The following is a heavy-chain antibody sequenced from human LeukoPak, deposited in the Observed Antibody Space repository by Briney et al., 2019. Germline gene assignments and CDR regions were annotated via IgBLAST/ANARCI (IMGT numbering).Heavy chain of an antibody. CDR1: GYTFIGYY. CDR2: INPHSGDT. D-gene: IGHD4-23*01. CDR3: ARTSSTTVVTSH. Sequence: ASVKVSCKASGYTFIGYYMHWVRQAPGQGLECLGWINPHSGDTYYAPKCQGRVTMTRDTSISTAYMELSSLRSDDTAMYYCARTSSTTVVTSHWGQGTLVTVSS. V-gene: IGHV1-2*02. J-gene: IGHJ4*02.